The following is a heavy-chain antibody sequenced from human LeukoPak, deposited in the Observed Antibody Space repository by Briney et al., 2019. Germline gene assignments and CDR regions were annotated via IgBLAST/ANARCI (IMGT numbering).Heavy chain of an antibody. CDR3: AGSPIGYGMDV. V-gene: IGHV4-4*02. J-gene: IGHJ6*02. CDR2: IYHSGST. CDR1: GGSISNENW. Sequence: SGTLSLTCAVSGGSISNENWWGWVRQPPGKGLEWIGEIYHSGSTNYIPSLKSRVTISVDKSKNQFSLKLTSVTAADTAVYYCAGSPIGYGMDVWGQGTTVTVSS.